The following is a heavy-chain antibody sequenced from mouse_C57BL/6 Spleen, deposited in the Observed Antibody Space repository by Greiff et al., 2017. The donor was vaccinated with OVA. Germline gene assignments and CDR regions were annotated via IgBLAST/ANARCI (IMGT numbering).Heavy chain of an antibody. Sequence: QVQLKESGPGLVQPSQSLSITCTVSGFSLTSYGVHWVRQSPGKGLEWLGVIWRGGSTDYNAAFISRLSISKDNSKGQVFFKMNSLQADDTAIYXCARIYYGPSSAMDYWGQGTSVTVSS. CDR1: GFSLTSYG. J-gene: IGHJ4*01. V-gene: IGHV2-2*01. CDR2: IWRGGST. CDR3: ARIYYGPSSAMDY. D-gene: IGHD1-2*01.